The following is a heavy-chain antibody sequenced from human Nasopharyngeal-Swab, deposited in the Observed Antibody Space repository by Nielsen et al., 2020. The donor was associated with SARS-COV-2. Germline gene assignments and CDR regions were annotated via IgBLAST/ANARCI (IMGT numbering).Heavy chain of an antibody. V-gene: IGHV3-30-3*01. D-gene: IGHD2-21*01. CDR2: ISYDGINK. CDR1: GFHFNSYA. CDR3: ARLFLGMDV. Sequence: GESLNISCAASGFHFNSYAMHWVRQAPGKGLEWLAVISYDGINKYYADSVKGRFTISRHNSKNTLYLQMNSLRAEDTAVYYCARLFLGMDVWGQGTTVTVSS. J-gene: IGHJ6*02.